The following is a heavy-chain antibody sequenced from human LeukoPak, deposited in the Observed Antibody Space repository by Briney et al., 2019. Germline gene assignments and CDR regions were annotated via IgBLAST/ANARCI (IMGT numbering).Heavy chain of an antibody. CDR2: INTNTGNP. CDR1: GYTFTSYA. D-gene: IGHD6-13*01. J-gene: IGHJ5*02. V-gene: IGHV7-4-1*02. Sequence: ASVKVSCKASGYTFTSYAMNWVRQAPGQGLEWMGWINTNTGNPTYAQGFTGRFVFSLDTSVSTAYLQISSLRAEDTAVYYCARETTSRRWQTNWFDPWGQGTLVTVSS. CDR3: ARETTSRRWQTNWFDP.